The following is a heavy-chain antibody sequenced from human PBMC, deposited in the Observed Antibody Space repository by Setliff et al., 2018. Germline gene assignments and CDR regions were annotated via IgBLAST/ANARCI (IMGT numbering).Heavy chain of an antibody. D-gene: IGHD3-10*01. CDR1: GYSFSDFY. V-gene: IGHV1-2*02. CDR2: INPKSGVT. Sequence: WASVKVSCKASGYSFSDFYIHWVRQVPGRGPEWMGSINPKSGVTRYVQKFQGRVTITRDTSISTAYMELRSLTSDDTAVYYCARHGSSGKFDASDIWGQGTMVTVSS. CDR3: ARHGSSGKFDASDI. J-gene: IGHJ3*02.